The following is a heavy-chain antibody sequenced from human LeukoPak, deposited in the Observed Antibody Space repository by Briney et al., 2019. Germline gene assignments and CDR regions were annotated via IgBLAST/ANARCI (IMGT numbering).Heavy chain of an antibody. V-gene: IGHV6-1*01. CDR2: TYYRSKWYN. J-gene: IGHJ3*02. CDR3: AREVDYYDSSGYSSDAFDI. D-gene: IGHD3-22*01. CDR1: GDSVSSNSAA. Sequence: SQTLSLTCAISGDSVSSNSAAWNWIRQSPSRVLEWLGRTYYRSKWYNDYAVSVKSRITINPETSKNQISRQLNSVTPEDTAVYYCAREVDYYDSSGYSSDAFDIWGQGTMVTVSS.